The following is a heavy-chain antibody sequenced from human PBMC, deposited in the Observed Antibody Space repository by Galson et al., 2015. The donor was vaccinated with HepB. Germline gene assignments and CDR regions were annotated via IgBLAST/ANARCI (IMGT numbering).Heavy chain of an antibody. Sequence: SVKVSCKASGGTFSSYTIGWVRQAPGQGLEWMGRIIPILGIANYAQKFQGRVTITADKSTSTAYMELSSLRSEDTAVYYCARGRDEYQDGMDVWGQGTTVTVSS. CDR1: GGTFSSYT. CDR2: IIPILGIA. CDR3: ARGRDEYQDGMDV. J-gene: IGHJ6*02. V-gene: IGHV1-69*02. D-gene: IGHD2-2*01.